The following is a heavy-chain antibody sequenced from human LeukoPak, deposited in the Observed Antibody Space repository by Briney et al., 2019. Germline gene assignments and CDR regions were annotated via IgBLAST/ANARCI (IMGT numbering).Heavy chain of an antibody. D-gene: IGHD5-24*01. Sequence: GGSLRLSCAASGFTFRNIWMTWVRQAPGKGLEWVGRIRSNSDGGTADYAVPVKGRFTISRDDSKTTLYLQLNSLKAEDTAVYYCTTATSVTTSWSWGQGTLVTVSS. CDR3: TTATSVTTSWS. CDR2: IRSNSDGGTA. V-gene: IGHV3-15*01. CDR1: GFTFRNIW. J-gene: IGHJ4*02.